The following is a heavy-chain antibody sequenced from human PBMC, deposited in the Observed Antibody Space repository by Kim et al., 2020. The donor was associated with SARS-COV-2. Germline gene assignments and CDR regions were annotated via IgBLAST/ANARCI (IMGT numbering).Heavy chain of an antibody. CDR2: IGTAGDT. V-gene: IGHV3-13*04. CDR3: ARASSGWYVSFDY. D-gene: IGHD6-19*01. CDR1: GFTFSSYD. J-gene: IGHJ4*02. Sequence: GGSLRLSCAASGFTFSSYDMYWVRQATGKGLEWVSAIGTAGDTYYPGSVKGRFTISSKNAKNSLYLQRNSVGAGDTAVYYCARASSGWYVSFDYWGQGTLVTASA.